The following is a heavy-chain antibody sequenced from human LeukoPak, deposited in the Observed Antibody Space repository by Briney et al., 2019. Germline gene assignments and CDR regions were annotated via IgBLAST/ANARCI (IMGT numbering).Heavy chain of an antibody. D-gene: IGHD5-24*01. V-gene: IGHV3-30*03. CDR1: GFTFSSYG. CDR3: ARPRDGYTRGAFDY. Sequence: GGSLRLSCAASGFTFSSYGMHWVRQAPGKGLEWVAVISYDGSDKYYADSVKGRFTISRDDSKSTLYVQMNSLRAEDTAVYYCARPRDGYTRGAFDYWGQGTLVTVSS. CDR2: ISYDGSDK. J-gene: IGHJ4*02.